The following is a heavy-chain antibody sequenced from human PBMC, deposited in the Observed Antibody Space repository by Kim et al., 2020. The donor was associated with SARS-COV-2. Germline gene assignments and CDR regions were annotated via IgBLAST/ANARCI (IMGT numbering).Heavy chain of an antibody. CDR3: ARTLTGYYENYYFDY. D-gene: IGHD3-9*01. V-gene: IGHV1-69*01. Sequence: QKFQGRVTITADESTSTAYMELSSRRSEDTAVYYCARTLTGYYENYYFDYWGQGTLVTVSS. J-gene: IGHJ4*02.